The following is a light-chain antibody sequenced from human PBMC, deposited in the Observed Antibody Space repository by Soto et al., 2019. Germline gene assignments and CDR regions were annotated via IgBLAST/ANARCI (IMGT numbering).Light chain of an antibody. CDR1: SSDVGAYKY. CDR2: EVS. J-gene: IGLJ7*01. Sequence: QPVLTQPASVSGSLGQSITISCTGTSSDVGAYKYVSWYQQHPGKAPKLIIFEVSTRPSGVSNRFSGSKSDNTASLTISGLQAGDEADYYCSSYTTRNTRVFGGGTQLTVL. V-gene: IGLV2-14*01. CDR3: SSYTTRNTRV.